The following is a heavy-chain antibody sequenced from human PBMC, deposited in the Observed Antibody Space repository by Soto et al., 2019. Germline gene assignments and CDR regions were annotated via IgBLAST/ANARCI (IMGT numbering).Heavy chain of an antibody. CDR3: ARWNGYGDL. D-gene: IGHD1-1*01. CDR2: MSIGGEKP. Sequence: EVQVFDSGGGLVQPGGSLRLSCAASGFSFSDYSMAWVRQTPEKGLEWVSGMSIGGEKPFYIDSVKGRFIVSRDSSRDTVYFQMNRLRVEDTAVYYCARWNGYGDLWGQGTLVNVSS. CDR1: GFSFSDYS. J-gene: IGHJ4*02. V-gene: IGHV3-23*01.